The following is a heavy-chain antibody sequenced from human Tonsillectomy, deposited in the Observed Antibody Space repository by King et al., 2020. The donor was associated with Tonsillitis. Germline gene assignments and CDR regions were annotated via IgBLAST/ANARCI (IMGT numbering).Heavy chain of an antibody. D-gene: IGHD3-10*01. CDR1: GGSISSSSYY. V-gene: IGHV4-39*07. CDR3: ARREFTMVRGVIIIWYAFDI. J-gene: IGHJ3*02. Sequence: QLQESGPGLVKPSETLSLTCTVSGGSISSSSYYWGWIRQPPGKGLEWIGSIYYSGSTYYNPSLKSRVTISVDTSKNQFSLKLSSVTAADTAVYYCARREFTMVRGVIIIWYAFDIWGQGTMVTVSS. CDR2: IYYSGST.